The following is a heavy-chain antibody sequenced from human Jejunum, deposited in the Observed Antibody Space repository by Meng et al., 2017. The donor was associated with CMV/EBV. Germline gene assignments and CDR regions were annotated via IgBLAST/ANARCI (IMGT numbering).Heavy chain of an antibody. Sequence: GFTFDDYGMSWVRQVPGKGLEWVSGINRNGGSTDYADSVRGRFTISRDNAKNSLYLQMNSLSAEDTAVYFCARASGWPPNYYGMDVWGQGTTVTVSS. D-gene: IGHD6-19*01. CDR1: GFTFDDYG. CDR3: ARASGWPPNYYGMDV. CDR2: INRNGGST. V-gene: IGHV3-20*03. J-gene: IGHJ6*02.